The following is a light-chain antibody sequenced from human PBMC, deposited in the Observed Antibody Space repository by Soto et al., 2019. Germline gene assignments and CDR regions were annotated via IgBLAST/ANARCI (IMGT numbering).Light chain of an antibody. CDR3: SSYTLRNTLVL. CDR1: SSDVGGSNF. J-gene: IGLJ3*02. CDR2: EVS. V-gene: IGLV2-14*01. Sequence: QSALTQPASVSGSPGQSITISCTGTSSDVGGSNFVSWYQQHPGKAPRLIIYEVSSRPSGVSYRFSGSKSGNTASLTISGLQAEDEADYYCSSYTLRNTLVLFGGGTKLTVL.